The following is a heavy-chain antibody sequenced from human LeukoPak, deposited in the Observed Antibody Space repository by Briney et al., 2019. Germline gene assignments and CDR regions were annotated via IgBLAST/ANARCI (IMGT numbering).Heavy chain of an antibody. Sequence: SETLSLTCAVSGGSISSSNWWSWVRPPPGKGLEWIGEIYHSGSTNYNPSLKSRVTISVDKSKNQFSLKLSSVTAADTAVYYCARDYGTGYYYGSGSFVDWGQGTLVTVSS. J-gene: IGHJ4*02. D-gene: IGHD3-10*01. V-gene: IGHV4-4*02. CDR1: GGSISSSNW. CDR3: ARDYGTGYYYGSGSFVD. CDR2: IYHSGST.